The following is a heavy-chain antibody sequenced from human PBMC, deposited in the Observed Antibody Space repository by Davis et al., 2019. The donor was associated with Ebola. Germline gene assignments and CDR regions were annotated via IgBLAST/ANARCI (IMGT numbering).Heavy chain of an antibody. V-gene: IGHV3-23*01. CDR3: ANAFNIAAADNYYYYYGMDV. CDR2: ISGSGGST. CDR1: GFTFSNYA. J-gene: IGHJ6*02. D-gene: IGHD6-13*01. Sequence: GGSLKISCAASGFTFSNYAMSWVRQAPGKGLEWVSAISGSGGSTYYADSVKVRFTIPRDNSKNTLYLQMNSRRAEDTAVYYCANAFNIAAADNYYYYYGMDVWGQGTTVTVSS.